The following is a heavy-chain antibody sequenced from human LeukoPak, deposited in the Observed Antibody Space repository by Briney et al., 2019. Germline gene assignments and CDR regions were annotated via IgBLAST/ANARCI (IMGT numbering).Heavy chain of an antibody. D-gene: IGHD4-23*01. V-gene: IGHV3-48*02. CDR1: GFTFSSSS. CDR3: TRDIYYGGNSDY. Sequence: GGSLRLSCAASGFTFSSSSMNWVRQAPGKGLEWVSYISSSSSTIYYADSVKGRFTISRDNAKNSLYLQMNSLRDEDTAAYYCTRDIYYGGNSDYWGQGTLVTVSS. CDR2: ISSSSSTI. J-gene: IGHJ4*02.